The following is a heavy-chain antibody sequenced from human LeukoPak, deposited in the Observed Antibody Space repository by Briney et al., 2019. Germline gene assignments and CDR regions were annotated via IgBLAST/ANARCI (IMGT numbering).Heavy chain of an antibody. CDR2: ISPYTGNK. CDR3: SRGVYYGSGSSLADY. CDR1: GYTFSNHG. J-gene: IGHJ4*02. V-gene: IGHV1-18*04. Sequence: ASVKVSCKASGYTFSNHGINWFRQAPGQGLEWTGWISPYTGNKNYAHNIQDRVTMTTDTSTTTAFMELRSLRSDDTAVYYCSRGVYYGSGSSLADYWGQGTLVTVSS. D-gene: IGHD3-10*01.